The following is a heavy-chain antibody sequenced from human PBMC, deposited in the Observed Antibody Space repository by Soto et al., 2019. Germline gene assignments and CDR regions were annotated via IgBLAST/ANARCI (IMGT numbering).Heavy chain of an antibody. D-gene: IGHD3-22*01. CDR1: GFTLSDYY. V-gene: IGHV3-11*06. CDR2: ISSSSSYT. J-gene: IGHJ6*02. Sequence: PGGSLRPSCAASGFTLSDYYMSWVRQAPGEGLEWVSYISSSSSYTNYADSVKGRFTISRDNAKNSLYLQMNSLRAEDTAVYYCARETYDSSGYPYGMDVWGQGTTVTVSS. CDR3: ARETYDSSGYPYGMDV.